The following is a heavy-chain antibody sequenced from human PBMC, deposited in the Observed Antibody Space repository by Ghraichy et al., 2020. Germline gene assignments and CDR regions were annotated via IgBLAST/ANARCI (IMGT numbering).Heavy chain of an antibody. Sequence: GGSLRLSCAASGFTFSSDSMSWVRQAPGKGLEWVASISSSSSYFYYADSVKGRFTISRDNNKNTHYLQLKSQRAEDTAVYDYARAQNWNDVAFDIWGQGTMITVSS. CDR3: ARAQNWNDVAFDI. CDR2: ISSSSSYF. J-gene: IGHJ3*02. CDR1: GFTFSSDS. D-gene: IGHD1-1*01. V-gene: IGHV3-21*01.